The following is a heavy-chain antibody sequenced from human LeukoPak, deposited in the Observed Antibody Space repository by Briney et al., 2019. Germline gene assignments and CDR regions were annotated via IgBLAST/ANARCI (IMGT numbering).Heavy chain of an antibody. CDR1: GYTFTGYY. CDR3: AATPHCSGGSCYSQGFDY. J-gene: IGHJ4*02. V-gene: IGHV1-2*02. CDR2: INPNSGGT. D-gene: IGHD2-15*01. Sequence: ASVKVSCKASGYTFTGYYMHWVRQAPGQGLEWMGWINPNSGGTNYAQKFQGRVTMTRDTSISTAYMELSGLRSDDTAVYYCAATPHCSGGSCYSQGFDYWGQGTLVTVSS.